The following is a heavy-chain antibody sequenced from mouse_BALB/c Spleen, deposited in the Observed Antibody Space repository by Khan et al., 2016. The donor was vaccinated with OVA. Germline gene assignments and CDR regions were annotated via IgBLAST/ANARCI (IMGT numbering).Heavy chain of an antibody. CDR2: IYPGSGST. CDR3: ARSGYGSLAY. CDR1: GYTFTDYI. V-gene: IGHV1-77*01. D-gene: IGHD1-1*01. Sequence: QVQLKQSGPVLVKPGASVKMSCKASGYTFTDYIINWVRQRTGQGLEWIGQIYPGSGSTYYNEKFKGKATLTADKSSNPAYIQLRSLPSEDSAVYSCARSGYGSLAYWGQGTTLTVSS. J-gene: IGHJ2*01.